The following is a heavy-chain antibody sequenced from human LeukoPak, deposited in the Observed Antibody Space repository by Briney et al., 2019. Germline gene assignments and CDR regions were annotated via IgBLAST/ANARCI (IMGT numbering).Heavy chain of an antibody. CDR3: AKSLLSRIFVVVIMAFDY. J-gene: IGHJ4*02. CDR1: GFTFSSYA. D-gene: IGHD3-3*01. V-gene: IGHV3-23*01. CDR2: ISGSGGST. Sequence: GGSLRLSCVASGFTFSSYAMSWVRQAPGKGLEWVSAISGSGGSTYYADSVKGRFTISRDNSKNTLYLQMNSLRAEDTAVYYCAKSLLSRIFVVVIMAFDYWGQGTLVTVSS.